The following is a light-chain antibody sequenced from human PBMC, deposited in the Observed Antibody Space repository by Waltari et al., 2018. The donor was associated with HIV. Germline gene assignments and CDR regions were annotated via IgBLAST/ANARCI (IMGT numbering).Light chain of an antibody. J-gene: IGLJ1*01. CDR1: SSDVGAYNS. V-gene: IGLV2-11*01. Sequence: QSALTQPRSVSGSPGQSVTISCTGTSSDVGAYNSVSWYQQPPGKAPKLMIYDVSKWPSGVPDRFSGSKSGNTASLTISGLQAEDEADYYCCSYAGTYTYVFGTGTKVTVL. CDR2: DVS. CDR3: CSYAGTYTYV.